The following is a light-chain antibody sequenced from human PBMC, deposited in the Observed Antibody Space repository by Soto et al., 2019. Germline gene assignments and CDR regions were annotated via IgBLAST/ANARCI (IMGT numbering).Light chain of an antibody. Sequence: IQMSRSASYLTASVGDRVTITCQAMQNISRSLNWYQQKPSQDPQVLVYAATILQSGVPSWFSGSGSGTDFTLTSSRLQPEDFATYYYQRSYSTPTFGPGTKVDIK. V-gene: IGKV1-39*01. CDR2: AAT. CDR3: QRSYSTPT. J-gene: IGKJ3*01. CDR1: QNISRS.